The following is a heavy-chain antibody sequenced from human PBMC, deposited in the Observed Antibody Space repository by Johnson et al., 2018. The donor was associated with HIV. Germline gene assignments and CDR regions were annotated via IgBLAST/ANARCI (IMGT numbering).Heavy chain of an antibody. CDR2: IRYDGSNK. CDR1: GFTFSSYG. Sequence: VQLVESGGGLVKPGGSLRLSCAASGFTFSSYGMHWVRQAPGKGLEWVAFIRYDGSNKYYADSVKGRFTISRDNSKNTLYLQMNSLRAEDTAVYYCAKDRSLEWLYDAFDIWGQGTMVTVSS. CDR3: AKDRSLEWLYDAFDI. V-gene: IGHV3-30*02. J-gene: IGHJ3*02. D-gene: IGHD3-3*01.